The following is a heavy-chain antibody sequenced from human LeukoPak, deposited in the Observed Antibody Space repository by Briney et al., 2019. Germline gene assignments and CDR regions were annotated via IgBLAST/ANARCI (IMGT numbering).Heavy chain of an antibody. J-gene: IGHJ4*02. D-gene: IGHD3-22*01. CDR1: GFTFSSYA. CDR3: ARDLYYDSSGYLDY. CDR2: ISYDGSNK. V-gene: IGHV3-30-3*01. Sequence: GGSLRLSCAASGFTFSSYAMHWVRQAPGKGLEWVAVISYDGSNKYYADSVKGRFTISRDKSKNTLYLQMNSLRAEDTAVYYCARDLYYDSSGYLDYWGQGTLVTVSS.